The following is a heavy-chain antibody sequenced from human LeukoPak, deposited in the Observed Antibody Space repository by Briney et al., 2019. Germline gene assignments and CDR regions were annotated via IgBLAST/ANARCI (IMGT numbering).Heavy chain of an antibody. D-gene: IGHD6-19*01. CDR3: ARVYANRAQWLGYFDY. J-gene: IGHJ4*02. V-gene: IGHV1-2*02. CDR1: GYTFTGYY. Sequence: ASVKVSCKASGYTFTGYYMHWVRQAPGQGLEWMGWINPNSGGTNYAQKFQGRVTMTRDTSISTAYMELSRLRSDDTAVYYCARVYANRAQWLGYFDYWGQGTLVTVSS. CDR2: INPNSGGT.